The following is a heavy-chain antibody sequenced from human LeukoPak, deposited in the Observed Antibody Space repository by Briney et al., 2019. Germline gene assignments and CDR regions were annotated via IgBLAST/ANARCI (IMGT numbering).Heavy chain of an antibody. CDR3: AKGRYYYDSSGYFDY. J-gene: IGHJ4*02. CDR2: ISGSGGST. D-gene: IGHD3-22*01. Sequence: GGSLRLSCAASGFTFSSYSMSWVRQAPGKGLEWVSGISGSGGSTYYADSVKGRFTISRDNSKNTLYLQMDSLRAEDTAVYYCAKGRYYYDSSGYFDYWGQGTLVTVSS. CDR1: GFTFSSYS. V-gene: IGHV3-23*01.